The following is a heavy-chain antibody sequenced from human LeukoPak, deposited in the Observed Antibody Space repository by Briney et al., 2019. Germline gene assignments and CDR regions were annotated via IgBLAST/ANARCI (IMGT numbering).Heavy chain of an antibody. D-gene: IGHD1-26*01. J-gene: IGHJ3*02. Sequence: GGSLRLSCAASGFTFSSYSMNWVRQAPGEGLEWVSYISSSSSTIYYADSVKGRFTISRDNAKNSLYLQMNSLRAEDTAVYYCALFSGSYYGVLDDDAFDIWGQGTMVTVSS. CDR3: ALFSGSYYGVLDDDAFDI. CDR2: ISSSSSTI. V-gene: IGHV3-48*04. CDR1: GFTFSSYS.